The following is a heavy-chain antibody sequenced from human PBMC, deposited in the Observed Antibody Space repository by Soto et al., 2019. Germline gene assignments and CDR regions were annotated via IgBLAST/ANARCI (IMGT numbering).Heavy chain of an antibody. D-gene: IGHD1-26*01. Sequence: QVQLVESGGGAVQPGASLRLSCVASGFDFTYYAMHWVRQAPGKGLESVAVMSSDGSKIHHTDSVKGRFTISRDNSKNTQYLQKNSLRKEHTAGYCCAKDEGVGGTLGLFDYWGQGTLVSVSS. J-gene: IGHJ4*02. V-gene: IGHV3-30*18. CDR3: AKDEGVGGTLGLFDY. CDR2: MSSDGSKI. CDR1: GFDFTYYA.